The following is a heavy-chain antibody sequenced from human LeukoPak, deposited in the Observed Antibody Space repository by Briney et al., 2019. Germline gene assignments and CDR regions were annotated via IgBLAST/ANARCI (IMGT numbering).Heavy chain of an antibody. CDR3: ARVPDFLTGYGTDV. V-gene: IGHV4-4*07. CDR1: GGSISSYY. J-gene: IGHJ6*02. CDR2: IYPSGRT. Sequence: SETLTLTCTVPGGSISSYYTHWLRQPPGKGLEWLGHIYPSGRTNSNPCLKSRVTLSVDTSKSQFSLTLSSVTAADTAVYYCARVPDFLTGYGTDVWGQGTTVTVSS. D-gene: IGHD7-27*01.